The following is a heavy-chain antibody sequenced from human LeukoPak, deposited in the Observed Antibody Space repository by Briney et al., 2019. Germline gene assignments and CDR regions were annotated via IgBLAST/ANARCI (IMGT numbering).Heavy chain of an antibody. CDR2: IYYSGGT. V-gene: IGHV4-39*01. CDR1: GGSISSSNYY. Sequence: SETLSLTCTVSGGSISSSNYYWGWIRQPPGKGLQWIGTIYYSGGTYYNPSLRSRVTISVDTSKNQFSLKLSSVTAVDTAVYYCASTMVRNFDYWGQGTLVTVSP. CDR3: ASTMVRNFDY. J-gene: IGHJ4*02. D-gene: IGHD3-10*01.